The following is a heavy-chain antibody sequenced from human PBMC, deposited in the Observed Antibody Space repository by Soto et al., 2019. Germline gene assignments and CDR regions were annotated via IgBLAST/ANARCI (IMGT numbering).Heavy chain of an antibody. D-gene: IGHD3-22*01. CDR2: IYYSGST. CDR3: ARSWGVVITEFDP. CDR1: GGSISSGGYY. J-gene: IGHJ5*02. Sequence: QVQLQESGPGLVKPSQTLSLTCTVSGGSISSGGYYWGWIRQHPGKGLEWIGYIYYSGSTYYNPSLKSRVTISVDTSKNQFSLKLSSVTAADTAVYYCARSWGVVITEFDPWGQGTLVTVSS. V-gene: IGHV4-31*03.